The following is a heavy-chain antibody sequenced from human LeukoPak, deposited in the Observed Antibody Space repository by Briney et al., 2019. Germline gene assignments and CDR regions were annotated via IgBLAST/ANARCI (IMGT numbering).Heavy chain of an antibody. D-gene: IGHD6-13*01. Sequence: GASVKVSCKAPGGTFNNYPISWVRQAPGQGLEWMGGIIPIFGTTNYAPKFQGRVTFTADESTSTVYMELSSLRSEDTAVYYCARVGGGSSTWYGWFDPWGQGTLVTVSS. CDR1: GGTFNNYP. J-gene: IGHJ5*02. CDR2: IIPIFGTT. CDR3: ARVGGGSSTWYGWFDP. V-gene: IGHV1-69*13.